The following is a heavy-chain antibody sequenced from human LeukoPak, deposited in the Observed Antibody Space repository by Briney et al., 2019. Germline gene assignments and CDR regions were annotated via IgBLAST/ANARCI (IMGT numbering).Heavy chain of an antibody. V-gene: IGHV3-13*01. D-gene: IGHD6-6*01. J-gene: IGHJ6*03. CDR1: GFTFSSYD. CDR3: ARTSSYYYYMDV. CDR2: IGTAGDT. Sequence: GGSLRLSCAASGFTFSSYDMHWVRHATGKGLEWVSAIGTAGDTYYPGSVKGRFTISRENAENSLYLQMNSLRAGDTAVYYCARTSSYYYYMDVWGKGTTVTISS.